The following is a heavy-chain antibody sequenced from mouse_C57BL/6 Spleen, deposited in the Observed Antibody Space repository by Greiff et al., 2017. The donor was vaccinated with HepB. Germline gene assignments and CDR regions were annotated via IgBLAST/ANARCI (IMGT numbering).Heavy chain of an antibody. CDR2: IDPSDSET. J-gene: IGHJ2*01. V-gene: IGHV1-52*01. D-gene: IGHD1-1*01. CDR3: AREGYYGSKIY. Sequence: QVQLQQPGAELVRPGSSVKLSCKASGYTFTSYWMHWVKQRPIQGLEWIGNIDPSDSETHYNQKFKDKATLTVDTSSSTAYMQLSSLTSEASAVYYCAREGYYGSKIYWGQGTTLTVSS. CDR1: GYTFTSYW.